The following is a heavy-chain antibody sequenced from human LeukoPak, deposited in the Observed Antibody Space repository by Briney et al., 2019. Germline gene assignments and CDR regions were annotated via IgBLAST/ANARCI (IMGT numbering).Heavy chain of an antibody. CDR1: GFTFDDYA. CDR3: AKLDVTTVTQKDY. Sequence: GGSLRPSCAASGFTFDDYAMHWVRQAPGKGLEWVSGISWNSGSIGYADSVKGRFTISRDNAKNSLYLQMNSLRAEDTALYYCAKLDVTTVTQKDYWGQGTLVTVSS. CDR2: ISWNSGSI. J-gene: IGHJ4*02. V-gene: IGHV3-9*01. D-gene: IGHD4-17*01.